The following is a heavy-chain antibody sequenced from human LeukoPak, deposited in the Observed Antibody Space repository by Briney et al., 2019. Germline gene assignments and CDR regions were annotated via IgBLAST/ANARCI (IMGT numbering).Heavy chain of an antibody. Sequence: GASVKVSCKASGYTFTGYYMHWVRQAPGQGLEWMGWINPNSGGTNYAQKFQGRVTMTRDTSISTAYMELSRLRSDDTAVYYCARGCFTMVRGPMYNWFDPWGQGTLVTVSS. CDR2: INPNSGGT. D-gene: IGHD3-10*01. J-gene: IGHJ5*02. CDR1: GYTFTGYY. CDR3: ARGCFTMVRGPMYNWFDP. V-gene: IGHV1-2*02.